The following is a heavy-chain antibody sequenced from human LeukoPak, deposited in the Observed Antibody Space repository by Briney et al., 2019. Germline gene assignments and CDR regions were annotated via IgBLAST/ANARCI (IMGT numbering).Heavy chain of an antibody. CDR3: AKGDVVAATSSFFDL. D-gene: IGHD1-26*01. J-gene: IGHJ2*01. CDR1: GFAFSSYA. V-gene: IGHV3-23*01. Sequence: GGSLRLSCAASGFAFSSYAMSWVRQAPGTGLEWVSSISGSGTSTYYADSVKDRFTISRDNSKNTLYLQMNSLRAEDTAVYYCAKGDVVAATSSFFDLWGRGTLVTVSS. CDR2: ISGSGTST.